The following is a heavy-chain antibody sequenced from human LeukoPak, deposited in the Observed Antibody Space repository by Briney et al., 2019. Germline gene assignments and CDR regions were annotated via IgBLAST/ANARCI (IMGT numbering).Heavy chain of an antibody. V-gene: IGHV3-48*03. D-gene: IGHD6-6*01. Sequence: TGGSLRLYCAASGFTFSSYEMNWVRQAPGKGLEWVSYISSSGSTIYYADSVKGRFTISRDNAKNSLYLQMNSLRAEDTAVYYCARGVPYSSSSSSDYWGQGTLVTVSS. CDR2: ISSSGSTI. CDR1: GFTFSSYE. CDR3: ARGVPYSSSSSSDY. J-gene: IGHJ4*02.